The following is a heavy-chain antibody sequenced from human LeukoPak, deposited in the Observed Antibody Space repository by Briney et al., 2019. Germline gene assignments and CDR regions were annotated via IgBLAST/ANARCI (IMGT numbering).Heavy chain of an antibody. V-gene: IGHV1-46*01. D-gene: IGHD1-26*01. CDR3: ARLPRVGAAHDY. CDR1: GYTFTSYD. CDR2: INPSGGST. Sequence: ASVKVSCKASGYTFTSYDINWVRQATGQGPEWMGIINPSGGSTSYAQKFQGRVTMTRDTSTSTVYMELSSLRSEDTAVYYCARLPRVGAAHDYWGQRTLVTVSS. J-gene: IGHJ4*02.